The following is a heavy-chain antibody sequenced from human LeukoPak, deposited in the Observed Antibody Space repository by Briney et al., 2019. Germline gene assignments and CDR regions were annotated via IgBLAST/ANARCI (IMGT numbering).Heavy chain of an antibody. CDR3: ARAYGIRFLEWLPNDY. Sequence: ASVKVSCKASGYTFTDYFMHWVRQAPGQGLEWMGWINPNSGGTNYAQKFQGRVTMTRDTSINTPYMALSRLRSDDTAVYYCARAYGIRFLEWLPNDYWGQGTLVTVSS. V-gene: IGHV1-2*02. J-gene: IGHJ4*02. CDR2: INPNSGGT. CDR1: GYTFTDYF. D-gene: IGHD3-3*01.